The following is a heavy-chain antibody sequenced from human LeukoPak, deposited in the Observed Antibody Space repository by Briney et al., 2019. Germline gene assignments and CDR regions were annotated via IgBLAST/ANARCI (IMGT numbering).Heavy chain of an antibody. D-gene: IGHD2-15*01. CDR3: ARGVVVVAATYGWFDP. J-gene: IGHJ5*02. CDR1: GFTFSSYS. Sequence: GGSLRLSCAASGFTFSSYSMNWVRQAPGKGLEWVSSIGSSSSYIYYADSVKGRFTISRDNAKNSLYLQMNSLRAEDTAVYYCARGVVVVAATYGWFDPWGQGTLVTVSS. CDR2: IGSSSSYI. V-gene: IGHV3-21*01.